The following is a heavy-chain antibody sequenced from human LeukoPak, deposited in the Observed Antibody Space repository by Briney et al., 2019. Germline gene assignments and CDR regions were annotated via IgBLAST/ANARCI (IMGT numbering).Heavy chain of an antibody. CDR2: IKQDGSQK. V-gene: IGHV3-7*01. CDR3: ARRVPYASWSSPHYSDY. Sequence: GGSLRLSCAASGFTFSSYWMSWVRQAPGKGLEWVANIKQDGSQKYYVDSVKGRFSISRDNAKNSLYLQMNSLRAEDTAVYYCARRVPYASWSSPHYSDYWGQGTLVTVSS. D-gene: IGHD3-3*01. CDR1: GFTFSSYW. J-gene: IGHJ4*02.